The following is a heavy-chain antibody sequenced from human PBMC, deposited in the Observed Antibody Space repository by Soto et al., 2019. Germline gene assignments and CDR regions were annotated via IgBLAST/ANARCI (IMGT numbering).Heavy chain of an antibody. CDR1: GGSISSGDYY. Sequence: SETLSLTCTVSGGSISSGDYYWSWIRQPPGKGLEWIGYIYYSGSTYYNPSPKSRVTISVDTSKNQFSLKLSSVTAADTAVYYCARGRVLRYFDWSPYYFDYWGQGTLVTVSS. D-gene: IGHD3-9*01. J-gene: IGHJ4*02. CDR3: ARGRVLRYFDWSPYYFDY. CDR2: IYYSGST. V-gene: IGHV4-30-4*01.